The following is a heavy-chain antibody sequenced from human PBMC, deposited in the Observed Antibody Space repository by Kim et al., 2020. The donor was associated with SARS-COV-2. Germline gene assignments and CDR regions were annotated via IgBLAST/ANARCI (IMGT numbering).Heavy chain of an antibody. CDR2: ISYDGSNK. CDR1: GFTFSSYG. Sequence: GGSLRLSCAASGFTFSSYGMHWVRQAPGKGLEWVAVISYDGSNKYYADSVKGRFTISRDNPKNKLFLQMNSLRAEDTAVYYCVKARGLGGSGSYYNGWYFDLWGRGTLVTVSS. D-gene: IGHD3-10*01. V-gene: IGHV3-30*18. J-gene: IGHJ2*01. CDR3: VKARGLGGSGSYYNGWYFDL.